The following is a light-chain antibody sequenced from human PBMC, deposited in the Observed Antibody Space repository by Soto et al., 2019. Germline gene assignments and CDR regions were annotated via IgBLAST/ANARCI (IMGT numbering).Light chain of an antibody. V-gene: IGKV1-39*01. CDR1: HSINNY. J-gene: IGKJ2*01. Sequence: ILMTQSPSSLSASVGDRVIITCRSDHSINNYLNWYQQRPGKVPKLLIYAASTLQSGVPSRFSGSGSGSVFTLTINSLQPEDFAAYYCQQSYSTLGTFGRGTRVEI. CDR2: AAS. CDR3: QQSYSTLGT.